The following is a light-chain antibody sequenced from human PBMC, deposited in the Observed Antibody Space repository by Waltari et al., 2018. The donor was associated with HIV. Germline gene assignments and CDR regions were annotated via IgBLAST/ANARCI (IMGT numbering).Light chain of an antibody. Sequence: QSALTQPASVSGSPGQSITISCTGTSNDVGGYKYVSWYHQHPGKAPKLMIYQVTNRPSGVSNRCAGSKSGNTASLTISGLQAEDEADYYCSSFTISSTLDFGTGTKVTVL. J-gene: IGLJ1*01. CDR1: SNDVGGYKY. CDR3: SSFTISSTLD. CDR2: QVT. V-gene: IGLV2-14*01.